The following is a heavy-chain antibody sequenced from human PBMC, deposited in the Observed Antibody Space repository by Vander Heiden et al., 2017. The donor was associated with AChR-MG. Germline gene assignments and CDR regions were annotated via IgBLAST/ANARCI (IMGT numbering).Heavy chain of an antibody. V-gene: IGHV3-23*01. CDR1: GCTCSSYA. Sequence: EVQLFEPGGRLVQPGGSRRISCAASGCTCSSYAMSWVRQAPGKGLEWVSAISGSGGSTYYADSVKGRFTISRDNSKNTLYLQMNSLRAEDTAVYYCASITSGWEYYFDYWGQGTLVTVSS. D-gene: IGHD6-19*01. CDR3: ASITSGWEYYFDY. J-gene: IGHJ4*02. CDR2: ISGSGGST.